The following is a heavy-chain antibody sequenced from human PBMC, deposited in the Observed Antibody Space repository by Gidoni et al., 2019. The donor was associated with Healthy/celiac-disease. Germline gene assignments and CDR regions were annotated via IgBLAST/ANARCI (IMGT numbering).Heavy chain of an antibody. CDR2: INHSGST. CDR3: AREKASTYYYDSSGRNWFDP. J-gene: IGHJ5*02. D-gene: IGHD3-22*01. Sequence: QVQLQQWGAGLLKPSETLSLTCAVYGGSFSGYYWSWIRQPPGKGLEWIGEINHSGSTNYNPSLKSRVTISVDTSKNQFSLKLSSVTAADTAVYYCAREKASTYYYDSSGRNWFDPWGQGTLVTVSS. CDR1: GGSFSGYY. V-gene: IGHV4-34*01.